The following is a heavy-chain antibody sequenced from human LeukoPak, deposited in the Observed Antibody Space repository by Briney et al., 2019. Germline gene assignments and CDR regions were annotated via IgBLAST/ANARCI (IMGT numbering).Heavy chain of an antibody. Sequence: ASVKVSCKASGYTFTSYGISWVRQAPGQGLEWMGWISAYNGNTNYAQKLQGRVTMTTDTSTSTAYMELTILRSDDTGVYYCARGPLSREFDYWGQGTLVTVSS. CDR1: GYTFTSYG. D-gene: IGHD6-13*01. J-gene: IGHJ4*02. CDR2: ISAYNGNT. CDR3: ARGPLSREFDY. V-gene: IGHV1-18*01.